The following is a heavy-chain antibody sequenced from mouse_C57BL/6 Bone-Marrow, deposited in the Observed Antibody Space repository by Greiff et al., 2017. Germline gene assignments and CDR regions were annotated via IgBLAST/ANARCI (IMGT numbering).Heavy chain of an antibody. D-gene: IGHD1-1*01. V-gene: IGHV1-55*01. Sequence: VKLQQPGAELVKPGASVKMSCKASGYTFTSYWITWVKQRPGQGLEWIGDIYPGSGSTNYNEKFKSKATLTVDTSSSTAYMQLSSLTSEDSAVYYCAIITTVVATDYWGQGTTLTVSA. CDR3: AIITTVVATDY. CDR1: GYTFTSYW. J-gene: IGHJ2*01. CDR2: IYPGSGST.